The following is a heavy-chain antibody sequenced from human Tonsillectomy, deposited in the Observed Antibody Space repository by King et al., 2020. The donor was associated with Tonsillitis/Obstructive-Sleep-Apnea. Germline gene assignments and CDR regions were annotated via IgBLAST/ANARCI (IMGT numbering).Heavy chain of an antibody. CDR1: GCTFSSYG. CDR2: VWFDGSNE. Sequence: VQLVESGGGVVQPGRSLRLSCATSGCTFSSYGMHWVRQAPGKGLEWVAGVWFDGSNEFYADYVKGRFTISRDNSNNTLHLQMNSLRAEDTAVYYCARDEKTYDFWNVAGYDYYMDVWGKGTTVTVSS. J-gene: IGHJ6*03. CDR3: ARDEKTYDFWNVAGYDYYMDV. V-gene: IGHV3-33*01. D-gene: IGHD3/OR15-3a*01.